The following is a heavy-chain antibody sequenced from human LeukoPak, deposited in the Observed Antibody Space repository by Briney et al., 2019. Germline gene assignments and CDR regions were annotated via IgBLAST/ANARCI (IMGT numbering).Heavy chain of an antibody. Sequence: SETLSLTCIASGGSISRGSYYWNWIRQPAGKGLEWMGRIYNSGSTNYNPSLKSRVTISTDMSKNQLSLQLSSVTAADTAVYYCARQTFGDLYFDSWGQGTLVIVSS. D-gene: IGHD3-10*01. V-gene: IGHV4-61*02. J-gene: IGHJ4*02. CDR2: IYNSGST. CDR3: ARQTFGDLYFDS. CDR1: GGSISRGSYY.